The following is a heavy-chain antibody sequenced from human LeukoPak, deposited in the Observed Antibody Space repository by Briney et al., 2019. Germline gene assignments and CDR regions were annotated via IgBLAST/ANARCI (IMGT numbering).Heavy chain of an antibody. V-gene: IGHV1-3*01. D-gene: IGHD3-16*01. Sequence: ASVKVSCKASGYTFTSYAMHWVRQAPGQRLEWMGWINAGNGNTKYSQKFQGRVTITRDTSASTAYMELSSLRSEDTAVYYCARDSGGYRRLRLGELWGGYFDYWGQGTLVTVSS. J-gene: IGHJ4*02. CDR3: ARDSGGYRRLRLGELWGGYFDY. CDR2: INAGNGNT. CDR1: GYTFTSYA.